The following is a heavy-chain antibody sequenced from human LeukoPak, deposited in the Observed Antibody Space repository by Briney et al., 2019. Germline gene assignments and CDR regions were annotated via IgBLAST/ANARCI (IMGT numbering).Heavy chain of an antibody. V-gene: IGHV3-23*01. D-gene: IGHD5-12*01. CDR2: ISGSGGST. CDR3: AKGRYSGSWYSDY. Sequence: GGSLRLSCAASGFTVSSNYMSWVRQAPGKGLEWVSAISGSGGSTYYADSVKGRFTISRDNSKNTLYLQMNSLRAEDTAVYYCAKGRYSGSWYSDYWGQGTLVTVSS. J-gene: IGHJ4*02. CDR1: GFTVSSNY.